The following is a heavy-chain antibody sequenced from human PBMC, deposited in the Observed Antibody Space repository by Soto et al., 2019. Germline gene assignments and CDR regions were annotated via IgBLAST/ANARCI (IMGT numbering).Heavy chain of an antibody. Sequence: QVQLVQSGAEVKKPGSSVKVSCKASGGTFSSYTISWVRQAPGQGLEWMGRIIPILGIANYAQKFQGRVTITADKSTSTAYMELSSLRSEDTAVYYCARGGYCSGGSCYQYFDYWAQGTLVTVSS. CDR2: IIPILGIA. J-gene: IGHJ4*02. V-gene: IGHV1-69*02. CDR1: GGTFSSYT. D-gene: IGHD2-15*01. CDR3: ARGGYCSGGSCYQYFDY.